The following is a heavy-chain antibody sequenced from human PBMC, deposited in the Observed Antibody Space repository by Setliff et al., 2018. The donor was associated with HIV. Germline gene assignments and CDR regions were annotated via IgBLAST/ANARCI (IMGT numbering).Heavy chain of an antibody. V-gene: IGHV1-18*01. CDR1: GYSFINYG. D-gene: IGHD3-9*01. CDR3: AREGEVLRYFDWFQYGMDV. J-gene: IGHJ6*02. Sequence: ASVKVSCKASGYSFINYGISWVRQAPGQGLEWMGWISAYNGNTNYAPRLLGRVTMTTDTSTSTAYMELRSLRSDDTAVYYCAREGEVLRYFDWFQYGMDVWGQGTTVTVS. CDR2: ISAYNGNT.